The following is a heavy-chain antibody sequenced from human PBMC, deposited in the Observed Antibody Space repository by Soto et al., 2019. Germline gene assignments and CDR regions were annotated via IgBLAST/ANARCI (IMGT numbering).Heavy chain of an antibody. CDR1: GFTFSTYN. J-gene: IGHJ6*02. CDR2: MSNTGRTI. CDR3: ARDGNRGYDMDV. V-gene: IGHV3-48*02. Sequence: EVQVVESGGGLVQPGGSLRLSCEGSGFTFSTYNMDWVRQAPGKGLEWVSYMSNTGRTIFYADSVRGRFTISRDNAKNALFLQMNSLRDEDTAVYYCARDGNRGYDMDVCGQGTTVTVSS.